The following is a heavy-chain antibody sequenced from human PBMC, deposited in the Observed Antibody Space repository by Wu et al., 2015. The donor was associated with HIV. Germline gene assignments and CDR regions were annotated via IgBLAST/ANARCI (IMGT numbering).Heavy chain of an antibody. D-gene: IGHD4-23*01. CDR2: ISAYNGNT. CDR1: GYTFSSYG. Sequence: QVQLVQSGVEVKKPGASVKVSCKASGYTFSSYGISWVRQAPGQGLEWVGWISAYNGNTKYEQKLQGRVTMTTDKLTNTAYMEVKSLRSDDTALYFCARDVVKIGGAILDYWGQGTLVTVSS. J-gene: IGHJ4*02. CDR3: ARDVVKIGGAILDY. V-gene: IGHV1-18*01.